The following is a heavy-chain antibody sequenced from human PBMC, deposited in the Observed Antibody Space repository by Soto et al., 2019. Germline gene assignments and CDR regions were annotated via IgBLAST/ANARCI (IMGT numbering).Heavy chain of an antibody. V-gene: IGHV4-34*01. CDR1: GRSFSGYY. CDR2: INHSGST. CDR3: ARAYGGEVFDY. J-gene: IGHJ4*02. Sequence: QVQLQQWGAGLLKPSETLSLTCAVYGRSFSGYYWSWIRQPPGKGLEWIGEINHSGSTNYNPSLTCRVTISVDPSKNHFSRELSSLTAADTAVYYCARAYGGEVFDYWGQGTLVTVSS. D-gene: IGHD2-21*01.